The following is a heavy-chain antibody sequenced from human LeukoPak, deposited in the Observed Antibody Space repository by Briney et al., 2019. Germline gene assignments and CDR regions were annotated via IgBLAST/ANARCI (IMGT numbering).Heavy chain of an antibody. J-gene: IGHJ5*02. V-gene: IGHV4-38-2*01. CDR3: ASSTANWFDP. CDR2: IYYSGST. CDR1: RFTFSDYY. Sequence: TTGGSLRLSCAASRFTFSDYYMSWIRQPPGKGLEWIGSIYYSGSTYYNPSLKSRVTISVDTSKNQFSLKLSSVTAADTAVYYCASSTANWFDPWGQGTLVTVSS. D-gene: IGHD4-17*01.